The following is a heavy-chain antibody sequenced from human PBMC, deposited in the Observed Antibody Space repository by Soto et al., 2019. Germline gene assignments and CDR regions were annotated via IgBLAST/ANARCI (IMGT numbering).Heavy chain of an antibody. Sequence: ASVKVSCKASGYIFTSYYLHWMRQAPGQGLEWMGWINPFDGSRMFAQSFQGRVTFTRDTSTSTVYMELSGLRSDDTAVYYCARGPTNYDFWSGYENIFDYWG. CDR1: GYIFTSYY. V-gene: IGHV1-46*01. D-gene: IGHD3-3*01. J-gene: IGHJ4*01. CDR2: INPFDGSR. CDR3: ARGPTNYDFWSGYENIFDY.